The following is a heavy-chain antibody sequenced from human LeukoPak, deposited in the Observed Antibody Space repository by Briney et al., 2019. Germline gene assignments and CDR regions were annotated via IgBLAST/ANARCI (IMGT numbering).Heavy chain of an antibody. J-gene: IGHJ3*02. D-gene: IGHD1-1*01. CDR1: GGSLSSYY. Sequence: SETLSLTCTVSGGSLSSYYWSWIRQPPGKGLEWIGYIYYSGSTNYNPSLKSRVTISVDTSKNQFSLKLSSVTAADTAVYYCARYNWNDPNDAFDIWGQGTMVTVSS. CDR2: IYYSGST. V-gene: IGHV4-59*01. CDR3: ARYNWNDPNDAFDI.